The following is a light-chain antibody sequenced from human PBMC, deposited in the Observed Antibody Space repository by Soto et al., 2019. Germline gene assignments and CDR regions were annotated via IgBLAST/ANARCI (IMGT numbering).Light chain of an antibody. CDR1: QSISTW. CDR2: KAS. J-gene: IGKJ2*01. Sequence: DIQMTQSPSTLSASVGDRVTITCRASQSISTWLAWYQQKPGKAPKLLIQKASSLESGVPSRFSGSGSGTEFTLTISRLQPDDFATYYCQQYNDYHTFGQGTKLEIK. V-gene: IGKV1-5*03. CDR3: QQYNDYHT.